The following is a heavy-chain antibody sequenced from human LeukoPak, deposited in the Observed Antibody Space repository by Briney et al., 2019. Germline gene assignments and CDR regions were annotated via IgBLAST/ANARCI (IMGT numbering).Heavy chain of an antibody. J-gene: IGHJ5*02. CDR1: GGSISSYY. CDR2: IYYSGST. Sequence: SETLSLTCTVSGGSISSYYWSWIRQPPGKGLEWIGYIYYSGSTYYNPSLKSRVTISVDTSKNQFSLKLSSVTAADTAVYYCARGDGVGPGWFDPWGQGTLVTVSS. D-gene: IGHD2-8*01. CDR3: ARGDGVGPGWFDP. V-gene: IGHV4-59*12.